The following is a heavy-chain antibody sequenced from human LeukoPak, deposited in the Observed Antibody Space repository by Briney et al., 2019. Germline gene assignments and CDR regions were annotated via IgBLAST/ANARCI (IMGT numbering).Heavy chain of an antibody. CDR2: IYYSGST. D-gene: IGHD5-18*01. CDR3: ARVPVLGYSYGSYYFDY. CDR1: GGSISSSSYY. J-gene: IGHJ4*02. V-gene: IGHV4-39*07. Sequence: SETLSLTCTVSGGSISSSSYYWGWIRQPPGKGLEWIGSIYYSGSTYYNPSLKSRVTISVDTSKNQFSLKLSSVTAADTAVYYCARVPVLGYSYGSYYFDYWGQGTLVTVSS.